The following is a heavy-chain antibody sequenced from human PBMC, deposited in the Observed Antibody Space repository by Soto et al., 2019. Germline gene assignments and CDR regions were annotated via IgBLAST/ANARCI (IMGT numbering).Heavy chain of an antibody. J-gene: IGHJ1*01. D-gene: IGHD6-19*01. CDR1: GFNFEDYA. Sequence: EVLLVESGGGWVQPGRSLRLSCSGSGFNFEDYAMHWVRQAPGKGLEWVSSINWNGGSIRSGESVEGRFTISRDNAQRSVSLQIHDPPLEDTAHYFCAKGGCSDTNCHFWALANRGPGILLTVAS. CDR2: INWNGGSI. CDR3: AKGGCSDTNCHFWALAN. V-gene: IGHV3-9*01.